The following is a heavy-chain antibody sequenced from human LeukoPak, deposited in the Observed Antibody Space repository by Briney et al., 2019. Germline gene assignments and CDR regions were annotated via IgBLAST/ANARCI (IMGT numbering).Heavy chain of an antibody. CDR1: GYTFTNYN. Sequence: ASVKVSCKASGYTFTNYNINWLRQAPGQGLEWMGWISAYNGNTKYAQNFQDRVTMTTDTSASTAYMELRSLRSDDTAMYYCARDLRSDYLFDYWGQGTLVTVSS. CDR3: ARDLRSDYLFDY. CDR2: ISAYNGNT. D-gene: IGHD4-17*01. V-gene: IGHV1-18*01. J-gene: IGHJ4*02.